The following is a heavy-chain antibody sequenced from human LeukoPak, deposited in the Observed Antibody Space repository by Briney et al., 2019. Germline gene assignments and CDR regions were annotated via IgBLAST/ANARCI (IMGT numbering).Heavy chain of an antibody. CDR1: GYTFTSYG. CDR2: ISAYNGNT. J-gene: IGHJ4*02. V-gene: IGHV1-18*01. Sequence: EASVKVSCKASGYTFTSYGISWVRQAPGQGLEWMGWISAYNGNTNYAQKLQGRVTITTDTSTSTAYRELRSMRSEDTAVYYCARDSIVGATLFDYWGQRALGTLSS. CDR3: ARDSIVGATLFDY. D-gene: IGHD1-26*01.